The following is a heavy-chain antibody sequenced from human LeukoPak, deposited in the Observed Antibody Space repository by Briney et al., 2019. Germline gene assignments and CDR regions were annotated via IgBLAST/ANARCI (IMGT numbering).Heavy chain of an antibody. CDR3: ARREVYVDY. CDR2: IPYDGSNK. D-gene: IGHD1-14*01. CDR1: GFTFSSYG. V-gene: IGHV3-30*02. J-gene: IGHJ4*02. Sequence: GGSLRLSCAASGFTFSSYGMHWVRQAPGKGLEWVAFIPYDGSNKYYADSVKGRFTISRDNSKNTLYLQMNSLRAEDTAVYYCARREVYVDYWGQGTLVTVSS.